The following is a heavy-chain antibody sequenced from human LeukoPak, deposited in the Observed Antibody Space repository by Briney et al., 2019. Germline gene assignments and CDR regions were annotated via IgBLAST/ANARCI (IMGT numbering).Heavy chain of an antibody. V-gene: IGHV7-4-1*02. CDR2: INTNTGNP. CDR1: GYTFTSYA. CDR3: ATDPSLYGSRSDHTEVDY. J-gene: IGHJ4*02. D-gene: IGHD3-10*01. Sequence: GASVKVSCKASGYTFTSYAMNWVRQAPGQGLDWMGWINTNTGNPTYAQGFTGRFVFSLETSVSTAYLQISSLKAEDTAVYSCATDPSLYGSRSDHTEVDYWGQGTLVTVSS.